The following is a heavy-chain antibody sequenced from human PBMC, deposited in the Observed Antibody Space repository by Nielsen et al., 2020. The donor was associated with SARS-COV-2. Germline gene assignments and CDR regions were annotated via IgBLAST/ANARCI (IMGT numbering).Heavy chain of an antibody. CDR1: GYTFTGYY. J-gene: IGHJ6*02. Sequence: ASVKVSCKASGYTFTGYYMHWVRQAPGQGLEWMGWINPNSGGTNYAQKLQGRVTMTTDTSTSTAYMELRSLRSDDTAVYYCAREPDPKFWSGYYTVLSLGMKYYYYGMDVWGQGTTVTVSS. CDR2: INPNSGGT. V-gene: IGHV1-2*02. D-gene: IGHD3-3*01. CDR3: AREPDPKFWSGYYTVLSLGMKYYYYGMDV.